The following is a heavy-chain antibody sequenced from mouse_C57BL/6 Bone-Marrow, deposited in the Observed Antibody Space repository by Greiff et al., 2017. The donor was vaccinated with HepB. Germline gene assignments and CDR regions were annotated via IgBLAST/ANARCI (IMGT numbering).Heavy chain of an antibody. Sequence: QVQLQQSGAELARPGASVKLSCKASGYTFTSYGISWVKQRTGQGLEWIGEIYPRRGNTYYNEKFKGKATLTADKSSSTAYMELRSLTSEDSAVYFCARGRWLLLAYWGQGTLVTVSA. V-gene: IGHV1-81*01. D-gene: IGHD2-3*01. CDR2: IYPRRGNT. CDR3: ARGRWLLLAY. CDR1: GYTFTSYG. J-gene: IGHJ3*01.